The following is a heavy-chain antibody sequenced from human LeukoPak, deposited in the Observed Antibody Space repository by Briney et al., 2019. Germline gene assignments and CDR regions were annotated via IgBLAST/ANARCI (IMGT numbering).Heavy chain of an antibody. J-gene: IGHJ4*02. CDR2: IIPIFGIA. D-gene: IGHD3-22*01. CDR1: GGTFSRYA. CDR3: ARSDDSSGYYPSFDY. Sequence: ASVKVSCKASGGTFSRYAISWVRQAPGQGLEWMGRIIPIFGIANYAQKFQGRVTITADKSTSTAYMELSSLRSEDTAVYYCARSDDSSGYYPSFDYWGQGTLVTVSS. V-gene: IGHV1-69*04.